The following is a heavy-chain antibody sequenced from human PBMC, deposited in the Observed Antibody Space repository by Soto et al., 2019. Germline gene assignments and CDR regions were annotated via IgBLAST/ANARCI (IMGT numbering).Heavy chain of an antibody. CDR2: INAGNGNT. J-gene: IGHJ4*02. Sequence: AASVKVSCKASGYTFTSYAMHWVRQAPGQRLEWMGWINAGNGNTKYSQKFQGRVTITRDTSASTAYMELSSLRSEDTAVYYCARDYGDFPAFDYWGQGTLVTVS. V-gene: IGHV1-3*01. CDR3: ARDYGDFPAFDY. CDR1: GYTFTSYA. D-gene: IGHD4-17*01.